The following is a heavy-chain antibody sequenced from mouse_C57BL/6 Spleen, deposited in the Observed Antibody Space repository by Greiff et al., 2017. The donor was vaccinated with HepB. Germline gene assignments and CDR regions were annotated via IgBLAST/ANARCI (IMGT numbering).Heavy chain of an antibody. J-gene: IGHJ3*01. CDR3: ARGLRYLSWFAY. Sequence: QVQLQQPGAELVKPGASVKLSCKASGYTFTSYWMQWVKQRPGQGLEWIGEIDPSDSYTNYNQKFKGKATLTVDTSSSTAYMQLSSLTSEDSAVYYCARGLRYLSWFAYWGQGTLVTVSA. CDR1: GYTFTSYW. V-gene: IGHV1-50*01. CDR2: IDPSDSYT. D-gene: IGHD1-1*01.